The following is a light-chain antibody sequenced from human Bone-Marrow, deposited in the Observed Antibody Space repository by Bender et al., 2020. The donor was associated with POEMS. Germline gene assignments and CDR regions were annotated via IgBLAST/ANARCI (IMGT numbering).Light chain of an antibody. CDR3: SSSAGSNNPV. Sequence: QSALTQPASVSGSHGQSITISCIGASSDVGTYNLVSWYQQHPGKAPKLITYEVYKRPSGVPDRFSGSKSGNTASLTVSGLQSEDEADYYCSSSAGSNNPVFGTGTKVTVL. CDR2: EVY. CDR1: SSDVGTYNL. V-gene: IGLV2-14*02. J-gene: IGLJ1*01.